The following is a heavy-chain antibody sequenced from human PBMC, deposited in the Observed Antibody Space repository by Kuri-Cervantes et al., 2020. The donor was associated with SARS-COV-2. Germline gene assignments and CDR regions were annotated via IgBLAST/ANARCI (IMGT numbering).Heavy chain of an antibody. CDR3: ARESAAGTPYFDY. Sequence: SETLSLTCTVSGGSISSGGYYWSWIRQPPGKGLEWIGYIYHSGSTYYNPSLKSRVTISVDTSKNQFSLKLSSVTAADTAVYYCARESAAGTPYFDYWGQGTLVTVSS. J-gene: IGHJ4*02. CDR1: GGSISSGGYY. V-gene: IGHV4-30-2*01. CDR2: IYHSGST. D-gene: IGHD6-13*01.